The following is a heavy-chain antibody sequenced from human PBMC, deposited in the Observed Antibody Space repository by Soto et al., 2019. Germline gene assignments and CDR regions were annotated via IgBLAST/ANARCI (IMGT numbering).Heavy chain of an antibody. V-gene: IGHV4-30-2*01. CDR2: IYHSGST. CDR1: GGSISSGGYS. Sequence: TLSLTCAVSGGSISSGGYSWSWIRQPPGKGLEWIGYIYHSGSTYYNPSLKSRVTISVDRSKNQFSLKLSSVTAADTAVYYCARGGASGYCSGGSCPRYYYYYYGMDVWGQGTTVTVSS. CDR3: ARGGASGYCSGGSCPRYYYYYYGMDV. D-gene: IGHD2-15*01. J-gene: IGHJ6*02.